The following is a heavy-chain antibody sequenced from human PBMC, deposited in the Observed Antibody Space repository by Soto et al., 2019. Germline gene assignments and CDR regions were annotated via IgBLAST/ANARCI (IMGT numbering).Heavy chain of an antibody. Sequence: GGSLRLSCAASGFIFTSYSMVWVRQAPGKGLEWVSSISSRSDSIYYADSVKGRFTISRDNAQNSLYLQMNSLTSEDTAVYYCARESEDLTSNFDYWGQGTLVTVSS. CDR2: ISSRSDSI. CDR3: ARESEDLTSNFDY. CDR1: GFIFTSYS. J-gene: IGHJ4*02. V-gene: IGHV3-21*01.